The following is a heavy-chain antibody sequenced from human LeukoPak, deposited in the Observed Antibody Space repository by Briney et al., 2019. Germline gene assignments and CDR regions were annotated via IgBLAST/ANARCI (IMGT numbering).Heavy chain of an antibody. CDR1: GFTFSSYG. J-gene: IGHJ4*02. Sequence: PGGSLRLSCAASGFTFSSYGMHWVRQAPGKGLEWVAFIRYDGSNKYYADSVKGRFTISRDNSKNTLYLQMNSLRAEDTAVYYCAKERAKYCSGGSCSQFDYWGQGTLVTVSS. CDR2: IRYDGSNK. D-gene: IGHD2-15*01. CDR3: AKERAKYCSGGSCSQFDY. V-gene: IGHV3-30*02.